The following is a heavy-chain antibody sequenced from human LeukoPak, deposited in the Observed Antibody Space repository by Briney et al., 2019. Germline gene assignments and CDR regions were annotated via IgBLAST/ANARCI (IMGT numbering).Heavy chain of an antibody. CDR1: GFTFSSYG. J-gene: IGHJ4*02. Sequence: GGSLRLSCAASGFTFSSYGMHWVRQAPGKGLEWVAVISYDGSNKYYADSVKGRFTISRDNSKNTLYLQMNSLRAEDTAVYYCAKDSDYGDPLGYFDYWGQGTLVTVSS. D-gene: IGHD4-17*01. CDR3: AKDSDYGDPLGYFDY. V-gene: IGHV3-30*18. CDR2: ISYDGSNK.